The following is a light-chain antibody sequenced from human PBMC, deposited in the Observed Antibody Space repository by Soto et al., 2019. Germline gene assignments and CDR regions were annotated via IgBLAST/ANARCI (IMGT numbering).Light chain of an antibody. CDR1: QSISNW. Sequence: DIQMTQSPSILSASVGDRVTITCRASQSISNWLAWYQQKPGKAPKLLIYKASSLESGVPSRFSGSGSATEFTLTISSLQPDDFATYYCQQYDSYPWTFGQGTKVEIK. CDR2: KAS. J-gene: IGKJ1*01. CDR3: QQYDSYPWT. V-gene: IGKV1-5*03.